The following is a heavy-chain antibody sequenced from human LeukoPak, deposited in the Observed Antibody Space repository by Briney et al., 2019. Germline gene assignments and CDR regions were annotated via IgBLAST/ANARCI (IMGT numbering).Heavy chain of an antibody. CDR2: ISSSSSYI. J-gene: IGHJ3*02. Sequence: GGSLRLSCAASGFTFSSYSMNWVRQAPGKGREWGSSISSSSSYIYYADSVKGRFTISRDNAKNSLYLQINSLRAEDTAVYYCASSTRGAFDIWGQGTMVTVSS. V-gene: IGHV3-21*01. CDR3: ASSTRGAFDI. CDR1: GFTFSSYS. D-gene: IGHD1-1*01.